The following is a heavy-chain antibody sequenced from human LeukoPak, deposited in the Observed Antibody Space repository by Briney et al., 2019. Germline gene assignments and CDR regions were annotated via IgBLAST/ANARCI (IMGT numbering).Heavy chain of an antibody. V-gene: IGHV5-51*01. D-gene: IGHD1-26*01. Sequence: GESLKISCKDSGYSFPSYWIGWVRQMPGKGLEWMGIIYPGDSDTRHSPSFQGQVTISADKSISTAYLQWSSLKASDTAIYYCARPLSGTYDYWGQGTLVTVSS. CDR2: IYPGDSDT. CDR1: GYSFPSYW. CDR3: ARPLSGTYDY. J-gene: IGHJ4*02.